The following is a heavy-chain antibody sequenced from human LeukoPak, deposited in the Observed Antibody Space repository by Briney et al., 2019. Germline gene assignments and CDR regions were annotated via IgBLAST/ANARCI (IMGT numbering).Heavy chain of an antibody. Sequence: GGSLRLSCAASGFTFSSYSMNWVRRAPGKGLEWVSSISSRSSYIYYADSVKGRFTISRDNANNSLYLQMNSLRAEDTAVYYCARKMVRGVNSPHDYWGQGTLVTVSS. J-gene: IGHJ4*02. CDR1: GFTFSSYS. D-gene: IGHD3-10*01. V-gene: IGHV3-21*01. CDR3: ARKMVRGVNSPHDY. CDR2: ISSRSSYI.